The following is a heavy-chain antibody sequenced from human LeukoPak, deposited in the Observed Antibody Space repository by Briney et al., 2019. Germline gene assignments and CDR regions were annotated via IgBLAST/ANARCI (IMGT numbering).Heavy chain of an antibody. V-gene: IGHV1-69*05. CDR3: ARSYDFENWFDP. CDR1: GGTFSSYA. Sequence: ASVKVSCKASGGTFSSYAISWVRQAPGQGLEWMGGIIPIFGTANYAQKFQGRVTITTDESTSTAYMELSSLRSEDTAVYYCARSYDFENWFDPWGQGTLVTVSS. J-gene: IGHJ5*02. CDR2: IIPIFGTA. D-gene: IGHD3-3*01.